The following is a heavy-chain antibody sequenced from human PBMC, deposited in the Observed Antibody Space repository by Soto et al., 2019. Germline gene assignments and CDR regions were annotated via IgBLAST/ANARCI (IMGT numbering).Heavy chain of an antibody. CDR2: FSAGGDYR. CDR1: GFSFSDYS. V-gene: IGHV3-23*01. D-gene: IGHD3-22*01. Sequence: EVQLLQSGGGLAQPGGSLTLSCAASGFSFSDYSMNWVRRAPGKGLEWVSAFSAGGDYRHYADSVKGRFTISRDNSKNTLCRQMNSLRAEDTARYYCAREARYDRGGYHYEGIDYWGQGTLVTVSS. J-gene: IGHJ4*02. CDR3: AREARYDRGGYHYEGIDY.